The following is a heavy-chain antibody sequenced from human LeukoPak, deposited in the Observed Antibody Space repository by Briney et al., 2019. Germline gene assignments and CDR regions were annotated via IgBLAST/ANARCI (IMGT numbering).Heavy chain of an antibody. J-gene: IGHJ4*02. CDR3: ARVLRAASWRSYDY. CDR1: GGSVSNSLYY. D-gene: IGHD5-18*01. V-gene: IGHV4-61*01. CDR2: IYYNGDT. Sequence: TSETLSLTCTVSGGSVSNSLYYWSSIRQPPGKGLEWIGYIYYNGDTNYNPSLKSRVIISIDTSSNQFSLWLNSMTAADTAVYYCARVLRAASWRSYDYWGQGSLVTVSS.